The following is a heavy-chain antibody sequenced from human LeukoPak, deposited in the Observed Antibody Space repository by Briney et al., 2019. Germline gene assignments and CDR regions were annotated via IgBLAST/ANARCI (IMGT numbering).Heavy chain of an antibody. Sequence: GGSLRLSCAASGFTFSSYGMSWVRQAPGKGLEWVSAISGSGGSTYYADSVKGRFTISRDNSENTLYLQMNSLRAEDTAVYYCAKQGKTRSMIVVVITAYYFDYWGQGTLVTVSS. CDR1: GFTFSSYG. D-gene: IGHD3-22*01. CDR3: AKQGKTRSMIVVVITAYYFDY. V-gene: IGHV3-23*01. J-gene: IGHJ4*02. CDR2: ISGSGGST.